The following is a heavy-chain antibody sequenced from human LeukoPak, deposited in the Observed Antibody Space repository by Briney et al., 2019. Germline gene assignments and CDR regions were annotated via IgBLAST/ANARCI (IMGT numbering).Heavy chain of an antibody. D-gene: IGHD2-15*01. CDR3: VADSRGSRY. V-gene: IGHV3-7*01. J-gene: IGHJ4*02. CDR2: IKQDGSEK. Sequence: PGGSLRLSCAASGFTFSSYWMSWVRQAPGEGLEWVANIKQDGSEKYYVDSVKGRFTISRDNAKNSLYLQMNSLRAEDTAVYYCVADSRGSRYWGQGTLVTVSS. CDR1: GFTFSSYW.